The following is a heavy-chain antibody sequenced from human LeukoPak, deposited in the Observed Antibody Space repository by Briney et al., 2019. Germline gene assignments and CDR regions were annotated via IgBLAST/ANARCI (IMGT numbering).Heavy chain of an antibody. J-gene: IGHJ5*02. D-gene: IGHD6-19*01. CDR2: MNPNSGNT. V-gene: IGHV1-8*03. CDR3: ARSSSSGWPHSFDP. Sequence: ASVKVSCKASGYTFTSYDINWARQATGQGLEWMGWMNPNSGNTGYAQKFQGRVTITRNTSISTAYMELSSLRSEDTAVYYCARSSSSGWPHSFDPWGQGTLVTVSS. CDR1: GYTFTSYD.